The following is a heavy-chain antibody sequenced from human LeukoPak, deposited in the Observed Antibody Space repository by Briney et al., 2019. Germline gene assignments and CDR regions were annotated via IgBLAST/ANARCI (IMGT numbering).Heavy chain of an antibody. CDR3: ASRSSSIY. V-gene: IGHV3-30*03. D-gene: IGHD6-6*01. J-gene: IGHJ4*02. CDR1: GFTFSSYG. Sequence: PGRSLRLSCAASGFTFSSYGMHWVRQAPGKGLEWVAVISYDGSNKYYADSVKGRFTISRDNSKNTLYLQMNSLRAEDTAVYYCASRSSSIYWGQGTLVTVSS. CDR2: ISYDGSNK.